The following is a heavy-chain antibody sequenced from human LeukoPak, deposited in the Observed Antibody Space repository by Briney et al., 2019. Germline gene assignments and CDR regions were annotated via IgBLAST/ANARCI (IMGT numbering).Heavy chain of an antibody. J-gene: IGHJ4*02. Sequence: ASVKVCCKASGVTFTSYYMHWVRQAPGPGLEWMGISNPSGGSTSYAQKFQGRVTMTRDTSTSTVYMELSSLRSEDTAVYYCAKDRTQGRVAMMQPDYWGQGTLVTVSS. V-gene: IGHV1-46*01. D-gene: IGHD5-12*01. CDR1: GVTFTSYY. CDR2: SNPSGGST. CDR3: AKDRTQGRVAMMQPDY.